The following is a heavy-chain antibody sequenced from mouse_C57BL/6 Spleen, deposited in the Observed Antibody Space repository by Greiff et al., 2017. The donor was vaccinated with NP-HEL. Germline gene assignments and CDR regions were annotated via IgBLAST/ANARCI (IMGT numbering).Heavy chain of an antibody. V-gene: IGHV14-1*01. Sequence: EVKLQESGAELVRPGASVKLSCTASGFNIKDYYMHWVKQRPEQGLEWIGRIDPEDGDTEYAPKFQGKATMTADTSSNTAYLQLSSLTSEDTAVYYCTTRGYYYGSSYEGAYWGQGTLVTVSA. D-gene: IGHD1-1*01. CDR2: IDPEDGDT. J-gene: IGHJ3*01. CDR1: GFNIKDYY. CDR3: TTRGYYYGSSYEGAY.